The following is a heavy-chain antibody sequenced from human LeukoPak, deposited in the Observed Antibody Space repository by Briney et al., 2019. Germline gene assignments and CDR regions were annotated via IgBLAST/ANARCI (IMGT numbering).Heavy chain of an antibody. J-gene: IGHJ3*02. CDR1: GYTFIDYN. V-gene: IGHV1-2*02. Sequence: ASVKISCKTSGYTFIDYNIYWIRQAPPHGGECRVDIDTNSGVTHYAQSFEGRVALSKDTSVSTAYMELSSLRSDDTAVDYCARGPSRGGFDIWGQGTMVTVSS. CDR3: ARGPSRGGFDI. CDR2: IDTNSGVT. D-gene: IGHD4-23*01.